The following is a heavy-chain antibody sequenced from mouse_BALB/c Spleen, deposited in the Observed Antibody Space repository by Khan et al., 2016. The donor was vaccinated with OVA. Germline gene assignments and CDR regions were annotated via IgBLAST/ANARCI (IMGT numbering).Heavy chain of an antibody. J-gene: IGHJ3*01. CDR3: AMGRTY. CDR1: GYSITSDYA. CDR2: ISYSGRT. V-gene: IGHV3-2*02. D-gene: IGHD4-1*01. Sequence: VQLKESGPGLVKPSQSLSLTCTVTGYSITSDYAWNLIRQFPGNKLEWMGYISYSGRTSYNPSLKSRISVTRDTSKNQFFLQLNSVTTEDTATYYCAMGRTYWGQGTMVTVSA.